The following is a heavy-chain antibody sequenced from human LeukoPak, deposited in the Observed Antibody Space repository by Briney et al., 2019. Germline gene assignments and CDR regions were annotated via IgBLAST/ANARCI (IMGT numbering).Heavy chain of an antibody. CDR3: ARERDHGYSYGHVLDF. CDR2: VNNSVGT. CDR1: GGSMNTYY. Sequence: SETLSLTCTVSGGSMNTYYWTWIRQTAGGALVWIGQVNNSVGTTYNPSLRSRVSLSLDTSKNHFSLRLASVTAADTAVYFCARERDHGYSYGHVLDFWGQGIPVTVSS. V-gene: IGHV4-4*07. J-gene: IGHJ4*02. D-gene: IGHD5-18*01.